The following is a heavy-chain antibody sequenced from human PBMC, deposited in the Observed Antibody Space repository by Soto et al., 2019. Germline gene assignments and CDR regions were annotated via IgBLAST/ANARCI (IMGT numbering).Heavy chain of an antibody. CDR2: VGRSGNNA. CDR3: VVMTFYVLGSGRGHFVS. D-gene: IGHD3-16*01. CDR1: GFTFSNHA. V-gene: IGHV3-23*01. Sequence: GGSLRLSCAASGFTFSNHAMSWVRQAPGKGLEWVSSVGRSGNNAYYADSVRDRFTISRDNSKNSLYLQLNGLRADDTAIYYCVVMTFYVLGSGRGHFVSWGRGPLVTFPS. J-gene: IGHJ4*02.